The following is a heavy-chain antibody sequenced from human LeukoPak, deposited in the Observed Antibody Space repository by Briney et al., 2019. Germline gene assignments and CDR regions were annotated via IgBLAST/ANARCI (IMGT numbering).Heavy chain of an antibody. CDR2: ISSSSSTI. Sequence: SGGSLRLSCAASGFTFSSYSVNWVRQAPGKGLEWVSYISSSSSTIYYADSVKGRFTISRDNAKNSLYLQMNSLRAEDTAVYYCAKPRNRITGTTETGDYWGQGTLVTVSS. D-gene: IGHD1-7*01. J-gene: IGHJ4*02. CDR3: AKPRNRITGTTETGDY. V-gene: IGHV3-48*04. CDR1: GFTFSSYS.